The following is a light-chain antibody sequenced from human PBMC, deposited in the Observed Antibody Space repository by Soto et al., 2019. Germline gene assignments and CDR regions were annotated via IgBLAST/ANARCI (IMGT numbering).Light chain of an antibody. CDR3: CSYAGSYIPYV. V-gene: IGLV2-11*01. CDR2: DVS. CDR1: SSDVGRYNY. J-gene: IGLJ1*01. Sequence: QSALTQPRSVSGSPGQPVTISCTGTSSDVGRYNYVSWYQQHPGKAPKLMIYDVSKRPSGVPDRFSGSKSGNTASLTISGLQAEDEADYYCCSYAGSYIPYVFGTGTKVTVL.